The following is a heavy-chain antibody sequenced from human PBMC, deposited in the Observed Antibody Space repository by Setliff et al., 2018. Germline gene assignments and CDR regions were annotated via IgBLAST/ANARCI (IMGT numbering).Heavy chain of an antibody. J-gene: IGHJ4*02. V-gene: IGHV4-4*08. CDR3: ARHEFVGGYYGSVTYRHFDY. CDR2: SSTSGCT. CDR1: GGSISSYY. D-gene: IGHD3-10*01. Sequence: SETLSLTCTVSGGSISSYYWSWIRQPPWKGLEWIGYSSTSGCTNCNPSLESRVTISVDTSKNQVSLKLTSVTVADTALYFCARHEFVGGYYGSVTYRHFDYWGQGILVTV.